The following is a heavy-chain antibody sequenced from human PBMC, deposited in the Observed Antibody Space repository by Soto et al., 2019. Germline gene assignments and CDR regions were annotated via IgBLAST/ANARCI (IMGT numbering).Heavy chain of an antibody. Sequence: AGTLSLTCTVSGVSISSSTYYWVWIRQPPGKGLEWIGSIYYSGTTYYNPSLKSRATMSVDTSKNQFSLKVTSVTAADTAVYYGVRPVAYGDYGGFDVWGQGTLVTVSS. D-gene: IGHD4-17*01. CDR1: GVSISSSTYY. CDR2: IYYSGTT. V-gene: IGHV4-39*01. CDR3: VRPVAYGDYGGFDV. J-gene: IGHJ5*02.